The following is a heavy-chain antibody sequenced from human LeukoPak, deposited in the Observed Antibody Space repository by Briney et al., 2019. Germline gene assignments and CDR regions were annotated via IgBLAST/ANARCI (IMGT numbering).Heavy chain of an antibody. V-gene: IGHV1-2*02. CDR3: ATWGSSWCDY. CDR1: GYTFTAYC. CDR2: INPNSGGT. Sequence: ASVKVSCKASGYTFTAYCMHWVRQAPGQGLEWMGWINPNSGGTNYAQKFQGRVTLTRDTSISTAYMELSWLRSDDTAVYYCATWGSSWCDYWGQGTLVTVSS. J-gene: IGHJ4*02. D-gene: IGHD6-13*01.